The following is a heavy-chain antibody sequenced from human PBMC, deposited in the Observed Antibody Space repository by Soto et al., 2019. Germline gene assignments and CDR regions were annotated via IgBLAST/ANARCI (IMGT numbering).Heavy chain of an antibody. J-gene: IGHJ4*02. CDR3: ARGRGSGIARD. CDR1: GGSFSGYY. V-gene: IGHV4-34*01. Sequence: QVQLQQWGAGLLKPSETLSLTCAVYGGSFSGYYWSWIRQPPGKGLEWIGEINHSGSTNYNPSLKSRVTISVDTSKNQFSLKLSSVTAADTAVYYCARGRGSGIARDWGQGTLVTVSS. CDR2: INHSGST. D-gene: IGHD1-26*01.